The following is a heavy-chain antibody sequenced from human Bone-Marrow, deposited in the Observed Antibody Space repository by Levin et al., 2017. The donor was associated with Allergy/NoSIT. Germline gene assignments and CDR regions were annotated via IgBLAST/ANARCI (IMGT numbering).Heavy chain of an antibody. D-gene: IGHD2-2*01. Sequence: SETLSLTCTVSGGSISSYYWSWIRQPPGKGLEWIGYIYYSGSTNYNPSLKSRVTISVDTSKNQFSLKLSSVTAADTAVYYCARVVPAASAHLAVGVDPWGQGTLVTVSS. V-gene: IGHV4-59*01. CDR1: GGSISSYY. CDR3: ARVVPAASAHLAVGVDP. CDR2: IYYSGST. J-gene: IGHJ5*02.